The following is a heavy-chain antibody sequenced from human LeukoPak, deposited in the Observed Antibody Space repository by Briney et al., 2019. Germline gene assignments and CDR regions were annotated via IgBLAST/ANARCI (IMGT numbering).Heavy chain of an antibody. Sequence: GGSLRLSCAASGFTFSSYAMSWVRQAPGKGLEWVSAISGSGGSTYYADSVKGRFTISRDNPKNTLYLQMNSLRAEDTAVYYCAKPLYLWAAADYFDYWGQGTLVTVSS. D-gene: IGHD6-13*01. V-gene: IGHV3-23*01. CDR3: AKPLYLWAAADYFDY. CDR1: GFTFSSYA. J-gene: IGHJ4*02. CDR2: ISGSGGST.